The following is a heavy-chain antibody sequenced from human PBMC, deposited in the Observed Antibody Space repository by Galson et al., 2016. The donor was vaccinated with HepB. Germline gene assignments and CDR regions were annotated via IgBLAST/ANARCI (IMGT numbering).Heavy chain of an antibody. Sequence: SVKVSCKASGVTFSSYGISWVRQAPGQGLEWMGGIITILATPDYAQKFQGRVTITADESTSTAYIELTSLRSEDTAVYYCAREYDFWSFDYWGQGTLVTVSS. CDR1: GVTFSSYG. J-gene: IGHJ4*02. D-gene: IGHD3-3*01. CDR3: AREYDFWSFDY. V-gene: IGHV1-69*13. CDR2: IITILATP.